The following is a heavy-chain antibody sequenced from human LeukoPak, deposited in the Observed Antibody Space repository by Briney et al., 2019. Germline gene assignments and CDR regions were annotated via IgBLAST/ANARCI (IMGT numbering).Heavy chain of an antibody. D-gene: IGHD1-26*01. J-gene: IGHJ4*02. CDR2: IQTSGIT. CDR1: GGSISSHY. Sequence: SETLSLTCTVSGGSISSHYWSWIRQPAGKGLEYIGRIQTSGITNYNPSLKSRVTMSGDTSKNQFSLKLSSVTAADTAVYYCARDLGSNYVYFDYWGQGSLVTVSS. V-gene: IGHV4-4*07. CDR3: ARDLGSNYVYFDY.